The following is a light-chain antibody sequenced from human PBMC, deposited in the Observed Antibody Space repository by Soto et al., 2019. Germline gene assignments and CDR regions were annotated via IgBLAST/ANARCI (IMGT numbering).Light chain of an antibody. Sequence: EIVLTQSPGTLYLSPGERATLSCSASQSVSSGYLAWYKQRPGQAPRLLIYGASTRATGIPDTFSGSGSGTDFTLTISKLEPEDFAVYYCQQYGTSPWTFGQGTKGDIK. CDR3: QQYGTSPWT. CDR1: QSVSSGY. V-gene: IGKV3-20*01. CDR2: GAS. J-gene: IGKJ1*01.